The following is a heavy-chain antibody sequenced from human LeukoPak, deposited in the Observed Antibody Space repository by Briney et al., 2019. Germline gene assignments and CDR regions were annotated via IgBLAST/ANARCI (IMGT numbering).Heavy chain of an antibody. Sequence: GGSLRLSCAASGFTFSSYSMNWVRQAPGKGVEWVSSISSSSSYIYYADSVKGRFTISRDNAKNSLYLQMNSLRAEDTAVYYCARGGGYCSSTSCYGYDYWGQGTLVTVSS. CDR1: GFTFSSYS. CDR3: ARGGGYCSSTSCYGYDY. D-gene: IGHD2-2*01. J-gene: IGHJ4*02. V-gene: IGHV3-21*01. CDR2: ISSSSSYI.